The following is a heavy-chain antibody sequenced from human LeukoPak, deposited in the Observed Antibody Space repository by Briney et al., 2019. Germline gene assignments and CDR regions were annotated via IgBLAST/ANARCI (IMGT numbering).Heavy chain of an antibody. CDR1: GGSISSYY. CDR2: IYYSGST. Sequence: SETLSLTCTVSGGSISSYYWSWIRQPPGKGLEWIGYIYYSGSTTYNPSLKSRVTISVDTSKNQFSLKLSSVTAADTAVYYCARADYDILTGYYLFDYWGQGTLVTVSS. CDR3: ARADYDILTGYYLFDY. V-gene: IGHV4-59*01. J-gene: IGHJ4*02. D-gene: IGHD3-9*01.